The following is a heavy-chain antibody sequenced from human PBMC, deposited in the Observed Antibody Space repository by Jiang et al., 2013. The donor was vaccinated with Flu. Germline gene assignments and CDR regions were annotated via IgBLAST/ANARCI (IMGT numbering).Heavy chain of an antibody. V-gene: IGHV1-3*01. Sequence: QKFQGRVTITRDTSASTAYMELSSLRSEDTAVYYCAREDFDYWGQGTLVTVSS. J-gene: IGHJ4*02. CDR3: AREDFDY.